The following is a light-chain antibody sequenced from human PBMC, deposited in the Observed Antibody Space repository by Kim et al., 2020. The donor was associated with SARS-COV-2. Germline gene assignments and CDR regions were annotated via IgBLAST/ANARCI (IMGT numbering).Light chain of an antibody. CDR3: QQYGSSPYT. CDR1: LSVSSSY. Sequence: LSRREIATLSCRASLSVSSSYLAWYQQKPGHAPPLLIYGASSRATGIPDRFSGSGSGTVFTLTISRLEPEEFAVYYCQQYGSSPYTFGQGTKLEI. V-gene: IGKV3-20*01. CDR2: GAS. J-gene: IGKJ2*01.